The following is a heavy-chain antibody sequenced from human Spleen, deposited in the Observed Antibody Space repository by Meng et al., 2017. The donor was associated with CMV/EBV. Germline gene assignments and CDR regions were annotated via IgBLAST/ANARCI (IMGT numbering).Heavy chain of an antibody. CDR3: ARLPTGYPNWFGP. V-gene: IGHV3-53*01. D-gene: IGHD3-9*01. CDR1: GFTVSSCS. Sequence: CAASGFTVSSCSMSWVRQSPGKGLEWVAVIHNSGNTYYPDSAKGRFTISRDNSKNTVHLQMNSLRAEDTAVYYCARLPTGYPNWFGPWGQGTLVTVSS. CDR2: IHNSGNT. J-gene: IGHJ5*02.